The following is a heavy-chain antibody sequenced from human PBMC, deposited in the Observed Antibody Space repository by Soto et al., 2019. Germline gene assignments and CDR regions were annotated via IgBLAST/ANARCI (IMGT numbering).Heavy chain of an antibody. V-gene: IGHV4-31*03. CDR2: IYYSGST. CDR3: ARTTGSRDYYGMDV. Sequence: QVQLQESGPGLVKPSQTLSLTCTVSGGSISSGGYYWSWIRQHPGKGLEWIGYIYYSGSTYYNPSLKSRVTISVDTSKNQFSLKLSSVTAADTAVFYCARTTGSRDYYGMDVWGQGTTVTVSS. J-gene: IGHJ6*02. CDR1: GGSISSGGYY.